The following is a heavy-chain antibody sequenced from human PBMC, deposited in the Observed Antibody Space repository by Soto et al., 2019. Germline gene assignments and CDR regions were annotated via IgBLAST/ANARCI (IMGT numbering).Heavy chain of an antibody. D-gene: IGHD3-22*01. V-gene: IGHV5-51*01. CDR2: IFPSDSDT. Sequence: GESLKISCRTSGYRFTSYWIAWVRQMPGKGLEWMGIIFPSDSDTRYSPSFQGQVTISADRSTSTVFLQWASLKASDTAVYFCARKEKSGYFTWLDPWGQGTLVPVSS. CDR1: GYRFTSYW. J-gene: IGHJ5*02. CDR3: ARKEKSGYFTWLDP.